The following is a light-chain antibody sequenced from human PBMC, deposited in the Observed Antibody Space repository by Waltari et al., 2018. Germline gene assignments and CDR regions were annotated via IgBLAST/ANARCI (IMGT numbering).Light chain of an antibody. CDR3: NSYAGSSSWV. CDR1: SSDAGFYNY. V-gene: IGLV2-14*01. Sequence: QSALTQPASVSGSPGQSITTSCTGTSSDAGFYNYVPWYQQHPGKAPKPLIYDVSERPSGVSNRFSGSKSGNTASLTISGLQAEDESDYYCNSYAGSSSWVFGGGTKLTVL. J-gene: IGLJ3*02. CDR2: DVS.